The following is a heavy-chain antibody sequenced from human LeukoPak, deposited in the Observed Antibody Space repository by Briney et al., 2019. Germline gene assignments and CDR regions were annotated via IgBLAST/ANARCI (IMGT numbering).Heavy chain of an antibody. V-gene: IGHV7-4-1*02. CDR2: INTNTGNP. CDR1: GYTFTSYA. CDR3: ARGSGYSGYDSGLSEGYFDY. Sequence: GASVKVSCKASGYTFTSYAMNWVRQAPGQGLEWMGWINTNTGNPTYAQGFTGRFVFSLDTSVSTAYLQISSLKAEDTAVYYCARGSGYSGYDSGLSEGYFDYWGQGTLVTVSS. J-gene: IGHJ4*02. D-gene: IGHD5-12*01.